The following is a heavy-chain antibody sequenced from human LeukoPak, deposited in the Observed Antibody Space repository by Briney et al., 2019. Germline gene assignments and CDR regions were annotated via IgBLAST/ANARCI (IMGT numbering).Heavy chain of an antibody. J-gene: IGHJ3*02. CDR1: GYASTSYG. CDR2: ISAYNGNT. V-gene: IGHV1-18*01. D-gene: IGHD3-22*01. CDR3: ARDSSGYYIDAFDI. Sequence: ASVKVSCKASGYASTSYGISWVRQAPGQGLEWMGWISAYNGNTNYAQKLQGRVTMTTDTSTSTAYMELRSLRSDDTAVYYCARDSSGYYIDAFDIWGQGTMVTVSS.